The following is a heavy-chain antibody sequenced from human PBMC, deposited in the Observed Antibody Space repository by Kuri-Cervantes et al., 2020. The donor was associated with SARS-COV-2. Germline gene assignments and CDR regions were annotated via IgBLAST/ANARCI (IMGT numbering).Heavy chain of an antibody. CDR1: GFTFSSYW. CDR3: ARDPAAGLHYYYMDV. D-gene: IGHD6-13*01. V-gene: IGHV3-7*01. Sequence: GGSLRLSCAASGFTFSSYWMSWVRQAPGKGLEWVANIKQDGSEKYYVDSVKGRFTISRDNAKNSLYLQMNSLRAEDTAVYYCARDPAAGLHYYYMDVWGKGTTVTVSS. CDR2: IKQDGSEK. J-gene: IGHJ6*03.